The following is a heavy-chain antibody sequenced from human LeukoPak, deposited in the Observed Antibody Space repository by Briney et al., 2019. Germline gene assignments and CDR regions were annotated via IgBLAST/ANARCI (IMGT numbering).Heavy chain of an antibody. V-gene: IGHV3-30-3*01. CDR1: GFTFSSYA. J-gene: IGHJ5*02. CDR3: ARAYSSGWEAWFDP. Sequence: GGSLRLSCAASGFTFSSYAMHWVRQAPGKGLEWVAVISYDGSNKYYADSVKGRFTISRDNSKNTLYLQMNSLRAEDTAVYYCARAYSSGWEAWFDPWGQGTLVTVSS. D-gene: IGHD6-19*01. CDR2: ISYDGSNK.